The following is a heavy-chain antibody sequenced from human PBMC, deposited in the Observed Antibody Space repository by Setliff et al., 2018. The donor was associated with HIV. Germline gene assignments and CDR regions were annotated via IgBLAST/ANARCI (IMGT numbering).Heavy chain of an antibody. CDR1: GGSIRSGGYY. CDR3: ARSPSYRSSWEYYFDY. D-gene: IGHD6-13*01. Sequence: KPSETLSLTCSVSGGSIRSGGYYWSWIRQRPGKGLEWIGYIYTSRGTNYNHSLRTRVIISVDTSNQFSLKLSSVTTADAAVYYCARSPSYRSSWEYYFDYWGQGILVTVSS. V-gene: IGHV4-61*08. J-gene: IGHJ4*02. CDR2: IYTSRGT.